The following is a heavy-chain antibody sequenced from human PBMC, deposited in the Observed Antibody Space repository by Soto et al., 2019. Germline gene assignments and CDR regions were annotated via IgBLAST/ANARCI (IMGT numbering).Heavy chain of an antibody. D-gene: IGHD6-19*01. J-gene: IGHJ3*02. Sequence: EVQLVESGGGLVQPGRSLRLSCAASGFTFDDYTMLWVRQAPGKGLEWVSGISWNSVTIGYADSVKGRFTVSRDNAKNSLYLPMNSLRPEDTALYYCAKDTRQWLGTDIWGQGTMVTVSS. CDR3: AKDTRQWLGTDI. CDR2: ISWNSVTI. CDR1: GFTFDDYT. V-gene: IGHV3-9*01.